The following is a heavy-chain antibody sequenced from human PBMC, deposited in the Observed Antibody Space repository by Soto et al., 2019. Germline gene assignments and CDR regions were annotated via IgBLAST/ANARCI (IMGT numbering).Heavy chain of an antibody. Sequence: PWGSLRLSCAACGFTFNSSSINWVRQNAGKGLEWVSSISSSSSYIYYADSVKGRFTISRDNAKNSLYLQMNSLRAEDTAVYYCARDPNQDSSPGWFDPWGKGTLVTVSS. J-gene: IGHJ5*02. D-gene: IGHD6-13*01. CDR3: ARDPNQDSSPGWFDP. CDR2: ISSSSSYI. CDR1: GFTFNSSS. V-gene: IGHV3-21*01.